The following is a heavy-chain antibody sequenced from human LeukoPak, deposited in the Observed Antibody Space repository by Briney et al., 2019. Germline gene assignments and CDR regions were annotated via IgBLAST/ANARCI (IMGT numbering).Heavy chain of an antibody. D-gene: IGHD2-21*02. J-gene: IGHJ3*02. CDR1: GGSISSSSYY. V-gene: IGHV4-39*02. CDR3: ARDTLSCGGDCYNAFDI. Sequence: SETLSLTCTVSGGSISSSSYYWGWIRQPPGKGLGWIGTIYYGGSTYYNPSLKSRVTISVDTSKNQFSLKLSSVTAADTAVYYCARDTLSCGGDCYNAFDIWGQGTMVTVSS. CDR2: IYYGGST.